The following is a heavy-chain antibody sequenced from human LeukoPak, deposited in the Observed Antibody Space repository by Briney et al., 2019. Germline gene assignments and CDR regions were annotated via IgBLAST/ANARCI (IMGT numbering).Heavy chain of an antibody. CDR2: ISSSSSTI. Sequence: GGSLRLSCAASGFTFSSYSMNWVRQAPGKGLEWVSYISSSSSTIYYADSVKGRFTISRDNAKNSLYLQMNSLRAEDTAVYYCARVMDTAMADPSDYMDVWGKGTTVTVSS. J-gene: IGHJ6*03. CDR1: GFTFSSYS. D-gene: IGHD5-18*01. V-gene: IGHV3-48*04. CDR3: ARVMDTAMADPSDYMDV.